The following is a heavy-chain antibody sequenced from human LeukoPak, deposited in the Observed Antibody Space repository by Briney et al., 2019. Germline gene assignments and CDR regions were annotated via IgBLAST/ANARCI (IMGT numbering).Heavy chain of an antibody. D-gene: IGHD3-3*01. CDR2: IIPIFGTA. J-gene: IGHJ4*02. V-gene: IGHV1-69*13. CDR3: VRDRGVLRFLEWKESFDY. Sequence: ASVKVSCKASGGTFSSYAISWVRQAPGQGLEWMGGIIPIFGTANYAQKFQGRVTITADESTSTAYMELSSLRSEDTAVYYCVRDRGVLRFLEWKESFDYWGQGTLVTVSS. CDR1: GGTFSSYA.